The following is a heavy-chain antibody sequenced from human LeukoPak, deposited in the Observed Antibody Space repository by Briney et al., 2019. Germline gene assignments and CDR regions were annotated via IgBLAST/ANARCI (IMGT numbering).Heavy chain of an antibody. CDR3: ARDSLDS. Sequence: GGSLRLSCAASGFTFRTYWMSWARQAPGKGLEWVANINQDGSEKYFLDSVKGRFTISRDNAKNSLCLQMNSLRAEDTAVYYCARDSLDSWGQGTLVTVSS. J-gene: IGHJ4*02. CDR1: GFTFRTYW. V-gene: IGHV3-7*01. CDR2: INQDGSEK.